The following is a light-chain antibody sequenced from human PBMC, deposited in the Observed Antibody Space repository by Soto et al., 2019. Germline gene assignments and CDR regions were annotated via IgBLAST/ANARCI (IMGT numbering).Light chain of an antibody. V-gene: IGKV3-15*01. J-gene: IGKJ2*01. CDR1: PSVSSN. Sequence: EIVMTQSPATLSVSPGERATLSCRASPSVSSNLAWYQQKPGQAPRLLIYGASTRATGIPARFSGSGSGTEFAITISRLQSEDFAIDYCQQYDKWYTFGQGTKLEIK. CDR3: QQYDKWYT. CDR2: GAS.